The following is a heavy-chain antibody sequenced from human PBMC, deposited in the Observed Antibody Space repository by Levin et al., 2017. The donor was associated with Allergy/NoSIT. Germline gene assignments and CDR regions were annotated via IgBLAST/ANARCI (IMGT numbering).Heavy chain of an antibody. J-gene: IGHJ4*02. D-gene: IGHD3-10*01. CDR3: ARHGIGKTYYYGSGAYYFDY. Sequence: GSLRLSCTVSGGSISSSSYYWGWIRQPPGKGLEWIGSIYYSGSTYYNPSLKSRVTISVDTSKNQFSLKLSSVTAADTAVYYCARHGIGKTYYYGSGAYYFDYWGQGTLVTVSS. V-gene: IGHV4-39*01. CDR2: IYYSGST. CDR1: GGSISSSSYY.